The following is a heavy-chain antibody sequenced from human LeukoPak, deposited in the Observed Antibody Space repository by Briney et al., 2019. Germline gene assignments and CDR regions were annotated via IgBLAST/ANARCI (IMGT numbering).Heavy chain of an antibody. D-gene: IGHD6-13*01. V-gene: IGHV4-34*01. J-gene: IGHJ4*02. CDR2: INHSGST. CDR3: ARDWVQSSTWSNYFDF. CDR1: GGSFSGYY. Sequence: SETLSLTCAVYGGSFSGYYWSWIRQPPGKGLEWTGEINHSGSTNYNPSLKSRVTISVDTSKNQFSLKLSSVTAADTAVYYCARDWVQSSTWSNYFDFWGQGILVTVSS.